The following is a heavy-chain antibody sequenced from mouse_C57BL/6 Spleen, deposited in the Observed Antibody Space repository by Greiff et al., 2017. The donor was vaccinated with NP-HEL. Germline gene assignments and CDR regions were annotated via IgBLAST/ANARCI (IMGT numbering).Heavy chain of an antibody. Sequence: QVQLKESGAELVKPGASVKISCKASGYAFSSYWMNWVKQRPGKGLEWIGQIYPGDGDTNYNGKFKGKATLTADKSSSTAYMQLSSLTSEDSAVYFCARNYGSSYGWYFDVWGTGTTVTVSS. D-gene: IGHD1-1*01. V-gene: IGHV1-80*01. CDR3: ARNYGSSYGWYFDV. J-gene: IGHJ1*03. CDR1: GYAFSSYW. CDR2: IYPGDGDT.